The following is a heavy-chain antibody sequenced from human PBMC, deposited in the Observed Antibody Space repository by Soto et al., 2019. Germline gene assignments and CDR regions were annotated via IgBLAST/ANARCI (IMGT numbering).Heavy chain of an antibody. V-gene: IGHV5-51*01. J-gene: IGHJ3*02. CDR3: ARRIRAFDI. CDR2: IHPGDSDT. CDR1: GYSFTGYW. Sequence: PGESLKISCKGSGYSFTGYWVALVRQMPGKGLEWMGIIHPGDSDTRYSPSFQGRVTISVDKSAGTAYLQLISLRASDTATYYCARRIRAFDIWGQGTMVTVSS. D-gene: IGHD3-10*01.